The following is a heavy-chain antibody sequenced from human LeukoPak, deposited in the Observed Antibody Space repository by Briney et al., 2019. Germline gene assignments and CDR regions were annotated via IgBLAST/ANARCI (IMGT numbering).Heavy chain of an antibody. D-gene: IGHD2-2*01. CDR2: IKQDGSET. CDR1: GFTFSIYW. CDR3: ARGTSHSPNWFDP. Sequence: GGSLRLSCAASGFTFSIYWMSWVSQAPGKGLEWVANIKQDGSETYSVDSVKGRFTISRDNAQSSLYLQMNSLRAEDTAVYYCARGTSHSPNWFDPWGQGTLVTVSS. V-gene: IGHV3-7*04. J-gene: IGHJ5*02.